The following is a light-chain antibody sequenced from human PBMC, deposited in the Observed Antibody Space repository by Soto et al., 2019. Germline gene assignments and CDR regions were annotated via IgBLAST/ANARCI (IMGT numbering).Light chain of an antibody. Sequence: EIVLTQSPGTLSLSSGERATLSCRASQSVSSSYLAWYQQKPGQAPRLLVYATSSRATGIPDRFSGIGSGTDFTLTISRLEPEDFAVYYCQQYGSSSFTFGQGTKLEIK. CDR1: QSVSSSY. J-gene: IGKJ2*01. CDR3: QQYGSSSFT. V-gene: IGKV3-20*01. CDR2: ATS.